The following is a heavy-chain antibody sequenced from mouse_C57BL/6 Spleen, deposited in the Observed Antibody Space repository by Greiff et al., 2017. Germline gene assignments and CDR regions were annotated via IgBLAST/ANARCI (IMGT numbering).Heavy chain of an antibody. CDR1: GFSLTSYG. D-gene: IGHD2-3*01. CDR2: IWRGGST. J-gene: IGHJ4*01. Sequence: VQGVESGPGLVQPSQSLSITCTVSGFSLTSYGVHWVRQSPGKGLEWLGVIWRGGSTDYNAAFMSRLGITKDNSKSQVFFKMNSLQADDTAIYYCAKKDDGYYGGAMDYWGQGTSGTVSS. CDR3: AKKDDGYYGGAMDY. V-gene: IGHV2-5*01.